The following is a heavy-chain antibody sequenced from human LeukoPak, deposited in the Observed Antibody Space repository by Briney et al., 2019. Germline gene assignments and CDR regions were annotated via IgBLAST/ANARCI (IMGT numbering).Heavy chain of an antibody. Sequence: GGSLRLSCAASGFTFSDHYMSWIRQAPGKGLEWVSYISSSGSTIYYADSVKGRFTISRDNAKNSLYLQMNSLRAEDTAVYYCARDVGLQLWLFDYWGQGTLVTASS. J-gene: IGHJ4*02. D-gene: IGHD5-18*01. V-gene: IGHV3-11*01. CDR1: GFTFSDHY. CDR3: ARDVGLQLWLFDY. CDR2: ISSSGSTI.